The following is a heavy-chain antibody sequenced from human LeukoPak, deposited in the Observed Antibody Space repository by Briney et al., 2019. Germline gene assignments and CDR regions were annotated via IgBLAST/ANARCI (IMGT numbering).Heavy chain of an antibody. CDR1: GGSISSYY. V-gene: IGHV4-59*01. CDR2: VSYSGST. J-gene: IGHJ4*02. D-gene: IGHD2-2*01. CDR3: ARTFTAGYCSSTSCSGEGVYFDY. Sequence: SETLSLTCTVSGGSISSYYWSWIRQPPGKGLEWIGYVSYSGSTNYDPSLKSRVTISVDTSKNQFSLKLSSVTAADTAVYYCARTFTAGYCSSTSCSGEGVYFDYWGQGTLVTVPS.